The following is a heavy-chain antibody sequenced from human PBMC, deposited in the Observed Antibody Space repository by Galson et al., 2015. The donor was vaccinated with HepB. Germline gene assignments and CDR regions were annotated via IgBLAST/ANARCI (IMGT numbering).Heavy chain of an antibody. J-gene: IGHJ6*02. CDR1: GFTFSSYG. V-gene: IGHV3-30*18. CDR3: VKDAERGSGWIYYGVGV. D-gene: IGHD6-19*01. Sequence: SLRLSCAASGFTFSSYGMHWVRQAPGKGLEWVAVVSYDGSNKYYADSVKGRFTISRDNSKNTLYLQMNSLRAEDRAVYYCVKDAERGSGWIYYGVGVWGQGTTVTVSS. CDR2: VSYDGSNK.